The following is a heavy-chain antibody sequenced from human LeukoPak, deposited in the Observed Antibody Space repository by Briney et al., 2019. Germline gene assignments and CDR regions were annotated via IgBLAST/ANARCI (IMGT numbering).Heavy chain of an antibody. J-gene: IGHJ4*02. Sequence: PGGSLRLSCAASEFIFDDYAMHWVRQAPGKGLEWVSRISWNSGSIGYADSVMGRFTISRDNAKNSLYLQMNSLRGEDTALYYCAKDRLPVGVLFDFWGQGTLVTVSS. CDR2: ISWNSGSI. D-gene: IGHD1-26*01. V-gene: IGHV3-9*01. CDR1: EFIFDDYA. CDR3: AKDRLPVGVLFDF.